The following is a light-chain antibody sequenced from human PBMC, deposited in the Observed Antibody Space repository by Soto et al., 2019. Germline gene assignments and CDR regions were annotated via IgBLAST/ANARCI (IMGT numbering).Light chain of an antibody. CDR1: QSISSW. CDR3: QHYNSYPWT. V-gene: IGKV1-5*03. CDR2: KAS. J-gene: IGKJ1*01. Sequence: DIQMTQSPSTLSASVGDRVTITCRASQSISSWLAWYQQKPGKAPKLLIYKASSLESGVPSRFSGSGSGTEFTLHISSLQPDDFATYYCQHYNSYPWTFGQGTKVEIK.